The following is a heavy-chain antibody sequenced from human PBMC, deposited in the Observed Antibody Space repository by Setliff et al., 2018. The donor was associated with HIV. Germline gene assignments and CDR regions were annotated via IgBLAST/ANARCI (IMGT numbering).Heavy chain of an antibody. CDR3: ATPSAREYSYSILFNY. CDR2: ITPSGGTT. CDR1: GYTFTSYD. D-gene: IGHD5-18*01. J-gene: IGHJ4*02. Sequence: GASVKVSCKTSGYTFTSYDLHWVRQAPGQGPEWMGTITPSGGTTGYAQKFQGRVTMTEDTSTDTAYMELSSLRSEDTAVYYCATPSAREYSYSILFNYWGQGTLVTVSS. V-gene: IGHV1-46*01.